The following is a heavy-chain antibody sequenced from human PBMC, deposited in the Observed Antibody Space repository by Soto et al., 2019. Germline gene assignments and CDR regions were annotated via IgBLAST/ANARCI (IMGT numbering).Heavy chain of an antibody. CDR3: AKGGLRFLKSSAFDI. J-gene: IGHJ3*02. D-gene: IGHD3-3*01. CDR2: ISYDGSNK. CDR1: GFTFSSYG. V-gene: IGHV3-30*18. Sequence: GGSLRLSCAASGFTFSSYGMHWVRQAPGKGLEWMAVISYDGSNKYYADSVKGRFTISRDNSKNTRYLQMNNLRAEDTAVYYCAKGGLRFLKSSAFDIWGQGTMVTVSS.